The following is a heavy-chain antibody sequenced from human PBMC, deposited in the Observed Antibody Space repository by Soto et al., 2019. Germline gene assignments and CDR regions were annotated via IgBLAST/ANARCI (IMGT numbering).Heavy chain of an antibody. CDR2: ISYDGSNK. Sequence: GGSLRLSCAASGFTFSSYAMHWVRQAPGKGLEWVAVISYDGSNKYYADSVKGRFTISRDNSKNTLYLQMNSLRAEDTAVYYCARVPYDSSGYYGLEIDYWGQGTLVTVSS. V-gene: IGHV3-30-3*01. CDR3: ARVPYDSSGYYGLEIDY. J-gene: IGHJ4*02. D-gene: IGHD3-22*01. CDR1: GFTFSSYA.